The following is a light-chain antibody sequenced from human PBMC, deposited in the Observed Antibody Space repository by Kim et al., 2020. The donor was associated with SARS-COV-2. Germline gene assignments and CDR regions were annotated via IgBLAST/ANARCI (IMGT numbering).Light chain of an antibody. CDR1: ETINGW. CDR3: QQYNSYSRT. J-gene: IGKJ2*01. CDR2: DAY. Sequence: ESRGCGVTTTCRASETINGWLAWYQHKPGKAPKLLIYDAYSLGSGVPSSFSGSGSGTEYTLTISSLHPDDFATYYSQQYNSYSRTFGQGTKLEI. V-gene: IGKV1-5*01.